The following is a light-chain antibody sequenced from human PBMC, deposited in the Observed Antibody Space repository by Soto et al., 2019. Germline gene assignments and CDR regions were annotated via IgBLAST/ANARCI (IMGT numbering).Light chain of an antibody. V-gene: IGKV3-15*01. CDR1: HIVSNN. CDR3: QHYNKWPLT. J-gene: IGKJ4*01. Sequence: EVVMTQSPATLSVSPGEKATLSCRASHIVSNNLAWYQQKPGQAPRLLIYFAATRATGIPARFSGSGSGTEFTHTISSLQSEDFAGYYCQHYNKWPLTFGGGTKVETK. CDR2: FAA.